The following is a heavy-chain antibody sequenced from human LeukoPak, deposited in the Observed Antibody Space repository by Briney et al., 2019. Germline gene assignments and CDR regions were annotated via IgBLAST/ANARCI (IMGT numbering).Heavy chain of an antibody. J-gene: IGHJ4*02. CDR2: IYTSGST. Sequence: SETLCPTCTVSGGTISSYYWSWIRQPAGKGLEWIGRIYTSGSTNYNPSLKSRVTMSVDTSKNQFSLKRSSVTAANTAVYYWARVSHTQGALPLYWGRGTMVTVSS. CDR3: ARVSHTQGALPLY. D-gene: IGHD3-16*01. CDR1: GGTISSYY. V-gene: IGHV4-4*07.